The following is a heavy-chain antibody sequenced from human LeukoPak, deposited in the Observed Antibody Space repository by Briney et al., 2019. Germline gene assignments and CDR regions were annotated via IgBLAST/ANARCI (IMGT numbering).Heavy chain of an antibody. J-gene: IGHJ4*02. Sequence: GGSLRLSCAASGFTFSSYSMNWVRQAPGKGLEWVSYISSSSSTIYYADSVKGRFTISRDNAKNSLYLQMNSLRAEDTAVYYCARDPQYCSGGSCYSFDYWGQGTLVTVSS. D-gene: IGHD2-15*01. CDR1: GFTFSSYS. V-gene: IGHV3-48*04. CDR2: ISSSSSTI. CDR3: ARDPQYCSGGSCYSFDY.